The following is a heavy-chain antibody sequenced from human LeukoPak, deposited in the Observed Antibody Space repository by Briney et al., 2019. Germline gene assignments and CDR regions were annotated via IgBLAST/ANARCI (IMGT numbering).Heavy chain of an antibody. V-gene: IGHV4-61*02. CDR2: IYSSGRT. CDR3: ARDIHTSDWTKFDY. D-gene: IGHD6-19*01. CDR1: GGSISRGNYY. Sequence: SETLSLTCNVSGGSISRGNYYWTWLRQPGGKGLQWIGRIYSSGRTNYNPSLKSRVTISVDTSKNQFSLNLSSVTAADTAVYYCARDIHTSDWTKFDYWGQGTSVTVSS. J-gene: IGHJ4*02.